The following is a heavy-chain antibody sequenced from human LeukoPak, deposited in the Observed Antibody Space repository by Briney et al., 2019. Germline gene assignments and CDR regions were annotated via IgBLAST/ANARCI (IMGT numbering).Heavy chain of an antibody. V-gene: IGHV3-21*01. Sequence: GGSLRLSCAASGFTFSSYNMNWVRQPPAKGLEWVSSISRSGSYIYYADSVKGRFTISRDNAKNALFLQMNSLRAEDTAVFYCARDCGSHDAFDIWGQGTMVTVS. CDR2: ISRSGSYI. CDR1: GFTFSSYN. D-gene: IGHD1-26*01. CDR3: ARDCGSHDAFDI. J-gene: IGHJ3*02.